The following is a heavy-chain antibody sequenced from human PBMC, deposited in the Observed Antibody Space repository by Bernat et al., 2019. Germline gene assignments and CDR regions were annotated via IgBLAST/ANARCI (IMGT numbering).Heavy chain of an antibody. CDR2: IYYSGST. CDR1: GGSISSYY. Sequence: QVQLQESGPGLVKPSETLSLTCTVSGGSISSYYWSWIRQPPGKGLEWIGYIYYSGSTNYNPSLKSRVTISVDTSKNQFSLKLSSVTAADTAVYYCARDGDYYGSGSYYRRNYYYYGMDVWGQGTTVTVSS. V-gene: IGHV4-59*01. CDR3: ARDGDYYGSGSYYRRNYYYYGMDV. J-gene: IGHJ6*02. D-gene: IGHD3-10*01.